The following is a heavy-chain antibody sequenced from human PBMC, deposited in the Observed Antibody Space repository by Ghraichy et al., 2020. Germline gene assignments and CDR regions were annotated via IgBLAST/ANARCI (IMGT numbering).Heavy chain of an antibody. CDR3: ASSRGGYSHYYLNY. V-gene: IGHV3-11*01. J-gene: IGHJ4*02. CDR2: ISNSGSTT. CDR1: GFTFSDYY. D-gene: IGHD5-18*01. Sequence: GGSLRLSCAGSGFTFSDYYMTWIRQAPGKGLEWISYISNSGSTTSYADSVKGRLTISRDNAKNSLYLQMNSLRDEDTAVYYCASSRGGYSHYYLNYWGQGTLVTVSS.